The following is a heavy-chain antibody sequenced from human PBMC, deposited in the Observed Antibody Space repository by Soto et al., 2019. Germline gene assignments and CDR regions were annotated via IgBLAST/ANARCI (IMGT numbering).Heavy chain of an antibody. V-gene: IGHV5-51*01. CDR3: ARRGIAVADEVEY. J-gene: IGHJ4*02. CDR1: VYSFTSYC. CDR2: IYPCDSDT. Sequence: GESLKISCKGSVYSFTSYCIGWLRQMPVKGLEWMGIIYPCDSDTRYSPSFQGQVTISADKYISTAYLQWSSLKASDTAMYYCARRGIAVADEVEYWGKGTPVTVSS. D-gene: IGHD6-19*01.